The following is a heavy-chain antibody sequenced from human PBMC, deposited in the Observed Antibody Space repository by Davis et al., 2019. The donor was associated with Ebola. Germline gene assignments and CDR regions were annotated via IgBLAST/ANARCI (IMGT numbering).Heavy chain of an antibody. CDR1: GFTFSGSA. Sequence: GESLKISCAASGFTFSGSAMHWVRQASGKGLEWVGRIRSKANSYATAYAASVKGRLTISRDDSKNTAYLQMNSLKTEDTAVYYCTTDSVVINFRGVTDAFDIWGQGTMVTVSS. CDR3: TTDSVVINFRGVTDAFDI. D-gene: IGHD3-10*01. J-gene: IGHJ3*02. CDR2: IRSKANSYAT. V-gene: IGHV3-73*01.